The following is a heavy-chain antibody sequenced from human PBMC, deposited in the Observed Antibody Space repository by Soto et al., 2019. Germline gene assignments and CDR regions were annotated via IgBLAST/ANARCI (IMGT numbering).Heavy chain of an antibody. V-gene: IGHV1-8*01. CDR2: MKPNSGNT. CDR3: ARLLRFLEWSGYYYYYGMDV. J-gene: IGHJ6*02. Sequence: ASVKVSYKASRYTFPRYDINWVRRATGQGVGGMGWMKPNSGNTGYAQKFQGRVTMTRNTSISTAYMELSSLRSEDTAVYYCARLLRFLEWSGYYYYYGMDVWGQGTTVTVSS. CDR1: RYTFPRYD. D-gene: IGHD3-3*01.